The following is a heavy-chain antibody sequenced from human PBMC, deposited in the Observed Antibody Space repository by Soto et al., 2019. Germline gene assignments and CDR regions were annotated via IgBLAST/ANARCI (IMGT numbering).Heavy chain of an antibody. CDR1: VGSINYSY. Sequence: SETLSLTCAVSVGSINYSYWTWIRQPPGKGLEWIGYISYTGSANYNASLKSRLTISVDTSKNQFSLKLSSVTAADTALYYCARVNYGDYYYGMDVWGQGTTVTVSS. CDR3: ARVNYGDYYYGMDV. D-gene: IGHD4-17*01. V-gene: IGHV4-59*01. CDR2: ISYTGSA. J-gene: IGHJ6*02.